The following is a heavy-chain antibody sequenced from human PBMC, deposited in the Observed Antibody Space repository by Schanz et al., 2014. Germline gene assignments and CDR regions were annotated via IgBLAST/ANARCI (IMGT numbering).Heavy chain of an antibody. CDR1: GDTLSSYG. D-gene: IGHD3-9*01. CDR2: ISTSNGNT. V-gene: IGHV1-18*01. CDR3: ARVQDDILTGSEYYYGMDV. J-gene: IGHJ6*02. Sequence: QVQLVQSGAEVKKPGSSVTVSCKASGDTLSSYGVIWVRQAPGQGLEWMGWISTSNGNTNYIQKLQGRVTMTTDTSTSTAYMELRSLRSDDTAVYYCARVQDDILTGSEYYYGMDVWGQGTTVIVSS.